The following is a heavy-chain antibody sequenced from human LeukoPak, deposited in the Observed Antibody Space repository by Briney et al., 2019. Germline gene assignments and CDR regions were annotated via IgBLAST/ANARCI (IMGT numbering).Heavy chain of an antibody. CDR1: GGFISGHY. J-gene: IGHJ5*02. CDR2: IYYNGDT. Sequence: SETLSLTCTVSGGFISGHYWSWIRQPPGKGLEWIGYIYYNGDTNYNPSVKSRVTISLDKSKNYLSLKLTSATAADTAIYYCARHIRLGGWFGPWGQGTLATVSS. D-gene: IGHD3-16*01. V-gene: IGHV4-59*08. CDR3: ARHIRLGGWFGP.